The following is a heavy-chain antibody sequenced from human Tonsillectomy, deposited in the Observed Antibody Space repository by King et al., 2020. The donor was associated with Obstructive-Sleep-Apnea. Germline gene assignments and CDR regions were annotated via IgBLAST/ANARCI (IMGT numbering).Heavy chain of an antibody. J-gene: IGHJ5*02. CDR1: AFTFSRYA. CDR3: AKNTFYDFGSERNWFDP. CDR2: ITGNGGST. Sequence: VQLVESGGGLVQPGGSLRLSCAASAFTFSRYAMSWVRQAPGKGLEWVSGITGNGGSTNYADSVKGRFTISRDNSKNTLYLQMNSLRAEDTAVYYCAKNTFYDFGSERNWFDPWGQGTLVTVSS. D-gene: IGHD3-3*01. V-gene: IGHV3-23*04.